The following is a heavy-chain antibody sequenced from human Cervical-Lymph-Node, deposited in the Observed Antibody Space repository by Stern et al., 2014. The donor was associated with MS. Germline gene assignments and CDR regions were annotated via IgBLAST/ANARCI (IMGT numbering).Heavy chain of an antibody. J-gene: IGHJ6*02. CDR2: NNSSGGGT. V-gene: IGHV1-46*03. CDR1: GFIFTSYH. Sequence: VQLVESGAEVKKHGASVKVSCKASGFIFTSYHMHWVRQAPGQGLEWMGMNNSSGGGTRDAQKFQGRVTMTRDSSTSTLYMELSSLRSDDTAVYYCARGQSFYGMDVWGQGTTVTVSS. D-gene: IGHD6-19*01. CDR3: ARGQSFYGMDV.